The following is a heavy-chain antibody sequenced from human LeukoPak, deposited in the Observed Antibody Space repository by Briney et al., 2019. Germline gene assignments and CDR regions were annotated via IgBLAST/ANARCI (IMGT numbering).Heavy chain of an antibody. J-gene: IGHJ5*02. D-gene: IGHD3-10*01. Sequence: ASVKVSCRASGYTFTGYYMHWVRQAPGQGLEWMGRINPNSGGTNYAQKFQGRVTMTRDTSISTAYMELSRLRSDDTAVYYCARDGGMVRGSHGPWGQGTLVTVSS. V-gene: IGHV1-2*06. CDR3: ARDGGMVRGSHGP. CDR1: GYTFTGYY. CDR2: INPNSGGT.